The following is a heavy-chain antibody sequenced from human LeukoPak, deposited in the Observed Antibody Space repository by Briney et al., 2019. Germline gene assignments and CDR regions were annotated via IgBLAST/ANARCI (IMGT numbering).Heavy chain of an antibody. CDR1: GYTLTSYY. J-gene: IGHJ6*02. CDR2: INPSGGST. V-gene: IGHV1-46*01. Sequence: GASVKVSCKVSGYTLTSYYMHWVRQAPGQGLEWMGIINPSGGSTSSAQKFQGRVTMTRDTYTSTVYMELSSLRSEDTAVYYCAREWVSGYYYGMDVWGQGTTVTVSS. CDR3: AREWVSGYYYGMDV. D-gene: IGHD1-26*01.